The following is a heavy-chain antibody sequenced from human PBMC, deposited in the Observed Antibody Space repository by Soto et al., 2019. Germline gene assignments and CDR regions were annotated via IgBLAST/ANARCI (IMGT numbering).Heavy chain of an antibody. CDR1: GGTLSDHG. J-gene: IGHJ3*02. CDR3: ARGVYGSGNYYTGPSAFDI. Sequence: QVQLEQSGAEVKKPGSSVKISCKASGGTLSDHGVSWLRQAPGQGLEWVGGTMPVFNTAKYAPKFQGRVTIAADKSTNIAYMELGSLRSHDTAFYYCARGVYGSGNYYTGPSAFDIWGQGTLVIVSS. D-gene: IGHD3-10*01. CDR2: TMPVFNTA. V-gene: IGHV1-69*06.